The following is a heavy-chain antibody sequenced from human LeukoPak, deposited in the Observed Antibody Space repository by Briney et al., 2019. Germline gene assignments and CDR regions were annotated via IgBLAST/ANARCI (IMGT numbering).Heavy chain of an antibody. CDR1: GFIFSSYS. V-gene: IGHV3-21*05. CDR2: IGLASGFT. J-gene: IGHJ4*02. D-gene: IGHD1-20*01. CDR3: ARDHNWAFGY. Sequence: GGSLRLSCAASGFIFSSYSMNWVRQAPGRGLEWISYIGLASGFTSYADSVKGRFTISSDTATNSLYLHMHSLRAEDTAVYYCARDHNWAFGYWGQGALVTVSS.